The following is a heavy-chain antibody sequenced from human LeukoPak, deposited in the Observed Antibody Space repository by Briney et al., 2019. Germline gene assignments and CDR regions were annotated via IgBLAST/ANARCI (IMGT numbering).Heavy chain of an antibody. CDR1: GYTFTSYD. J-gene: IGHJ3*02. CDR2: MNPNSGNT. D-gene: IGHD3-3*01. V-gene: IGHV1-8*03. Sequence: ASVKVSCKASGYTFTSYDINWVRQATGQGLEWMGWMNPNSGNTGYAQKFQGRVTITRNTSISTAYMELSSLRSEDTAVYYCAIHDFWSGYFAFDIWGQGTMVTVSS. CDR3: AIHDFWSGYFAFDI.